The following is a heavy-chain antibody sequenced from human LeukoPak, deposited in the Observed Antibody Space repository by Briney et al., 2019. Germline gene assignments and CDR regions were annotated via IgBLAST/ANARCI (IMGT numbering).Heavy chain of an antibody. CDR2: IYHSGST. D-gene: IGHD3-22*01. Sequence: ASETLSLTCTVSGYSISSGYYWGWIRQPPGKGLEWIGSIYHSGSTYYNPSLKSRVTISVDTSKNQFSLKLSSVTAADTAVYYCASLKPARYYYDSSGPNDAFDIWGQGTMVTVSS. V-gene: IGHV4-38-2*02. CDR3: ASLKPARYYYDSSGPNDAFDI. J-gene: IGHJ3*02. CDR1: GYSISSGYY.